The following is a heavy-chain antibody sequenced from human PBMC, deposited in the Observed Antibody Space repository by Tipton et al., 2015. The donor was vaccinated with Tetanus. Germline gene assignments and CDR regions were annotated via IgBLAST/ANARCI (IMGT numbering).Heavy chain of an antibody. CDR3: ARGIEGIAAAGAYFDY. Sequence: TLSLTCAVYGGSFSGYYWSWIRQPPGKGLEWIGEINHSGSTNYNPSLKSRVTISVDTSKNQFSLKLSSVTAADTAVYYCARGIEGIAAAGAYFDYWGQGTLVTVSS. J-gene: IGHJ4*02. V-gene: IGHV4-34*01. CDR1: GGSFSGYY. CDR2: INHSGST. D-gene: IGHD6-13*01.